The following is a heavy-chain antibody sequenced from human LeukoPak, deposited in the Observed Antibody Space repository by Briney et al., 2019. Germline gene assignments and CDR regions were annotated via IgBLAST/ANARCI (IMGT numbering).Heavy chain of an antibody. J-gene: IGHJ3*02. D-gene: IGHD3-3*01. CDR1: GFTFSSYA. Sequence: PGGSLRLSCAASGFTFSSYAMSWVRQAPGKGLEWVSAISGGGGSTYYADSVKGRFTISRDNSKNSLYLQMNSLRAEDTAVYYCARDDYDFWSGYYKNDAFDIWGQGTMVTVSS. CDR2: ISGGGGST. V-gene: IGHV3-23*01. CDR3: ARDDYDFWSGYYKNDAFDI.